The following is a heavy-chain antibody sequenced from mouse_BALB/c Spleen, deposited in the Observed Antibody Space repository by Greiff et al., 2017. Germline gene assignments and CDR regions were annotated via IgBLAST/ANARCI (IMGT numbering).Heavy chain of an antibody. D-gene: IGHD1-1*01. V-gene: IGHV1-15*01. CDR2: IDPETGGT. J-gene: IGHJ2*01. CDR1: GYTFTDYE. CDR3: TRGNITVDY. Sequence: QVQLQQSGAELVRPGASVTLSCKASGYTFTDYEMHWVKQTPVHGLEWIGAIDPETGGTAYNQKFKGKATLTADKSSSTAYMELSSLTSEDSAVYYCTRGNITVDYWGQGTTLTVSS.